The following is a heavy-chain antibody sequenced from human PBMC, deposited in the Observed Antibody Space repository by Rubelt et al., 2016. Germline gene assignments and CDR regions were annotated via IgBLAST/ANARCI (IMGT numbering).Heavy chain of an antibody. CDR1: GSTFTSYA. J-gene: IGHJ4*02. CDR3: ARDPSSWQGWLL. Sequence: QVQLVQSGSELKKPGASVKVSCKASGSTFTSYAMNWVRQAPGQGLEWMGWINTNTGNSTYAQGCIGRCVLSLDTSVRTAYLQISSLKAEDTAVYYCARDPSSWQGWLLWGQGTLVTVSS. D-gene: IGHD6-13*01. V-gene: IGHV7-4-1*02. CDR2: INTNTGNS.